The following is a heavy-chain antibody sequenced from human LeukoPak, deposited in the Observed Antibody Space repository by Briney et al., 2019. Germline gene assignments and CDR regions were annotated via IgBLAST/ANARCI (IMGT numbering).Heavy chain of an antibody. D-gene: IGHD3-10*01. V-gene: IGHV4-39*01. J-gene: IGHJ4*02. CDR2: IYYSGST. CDR3: ARTPGFGESPDY. Sequence: SDTLSLTCTVSGGSISSSSYYWGWIRQPPGNVMTWIGSIYYSGSTYYNPSLKSRVTISVDTSKNQFSLKLSSVTAVDTAVYYCARTPGFGESPDYWGQGTLVTVSS. CDR1: GGSISSSSYY.